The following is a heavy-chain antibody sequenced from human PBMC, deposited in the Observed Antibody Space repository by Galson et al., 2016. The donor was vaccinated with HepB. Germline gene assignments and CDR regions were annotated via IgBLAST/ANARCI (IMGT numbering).Heavy chain of an antibody. Sequence: SLRLSCAASGFTFSWFGMHWVRQAPGKGLEWVSLISAGGVNTYSADSVKGRFTISRDNSKNTLYLQMDSLRADDTAVYYCACKYSTGWYAGAFDPWGQGTLVTVSS. CDR2: ISAGGVNT. D-gene: IGHD6-19*01. J-gene: IGHJ5*02. CDR3: ACKYSTGWYAGAFDP. V-gene: IGHV3-23*01. CDR1: GFTFSWFG.